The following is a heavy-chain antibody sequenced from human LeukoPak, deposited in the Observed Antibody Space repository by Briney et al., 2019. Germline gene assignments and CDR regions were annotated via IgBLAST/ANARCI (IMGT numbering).Heavy chain of an antibody. CDR2: ISYDGSNK. Sequence: PGGSLRLSCAASGFTFSSYAMSWVRQAPGKGLEWVAVISYDGSNKYYADSVKGRFTISRDNSKNTLYLQMNSLRAEDTAVYYCASASLLDYWGQGTLVTVSS. V-gene: IGHV3-30*04. J-gene: IGHJ4*02. CDR1: GFTFSSYA. CDR3: ASASLLDY.